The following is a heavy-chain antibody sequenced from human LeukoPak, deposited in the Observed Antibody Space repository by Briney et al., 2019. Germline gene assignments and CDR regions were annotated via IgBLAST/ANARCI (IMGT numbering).Heavy chain of an antibody. V-gene: IGHV3-7*01. CDR3: ARDPGRYYGSGGY. CDR1: GFTFSSYW. D-gene: IGHD3-10*01. Sequence: GGSLRLSCAASGFTFSSYWMSWVRQAPGKGLEWVANIKQDGSEKYYVDSVKGRFTISRDNAKNSLYLQMNSLRAEDTAVYYCARDPGRYYGSGGYWGQGTLVTVSS. J-gene: IGHJ4*02. CDR2: IKQDGSEK.